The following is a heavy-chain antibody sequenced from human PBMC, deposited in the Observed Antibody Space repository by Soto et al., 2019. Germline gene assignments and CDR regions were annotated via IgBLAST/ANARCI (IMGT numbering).Heavy chain of an antibody. J-gene: IGHJ4*02. CDR3: ASAAGNDYGDYLSGRGFDY. CDR1: GFTFSSYG. CDR2: TWNDGSNK. V-gene: IGHV3-33*01. Sequence: QVQLVESGGGVVQPGRSLRLSCAASGFTFSSYGMHWVRQAPGKGLEWVAVTWNDGSNKFYAASVKGRFTISRDNSKNTVFLQRNSLRAEDTAVYYCASAAGNDYGDYLSGRGFDYWGQGTLVTVSS. D-gene: IGHD4-17*01.